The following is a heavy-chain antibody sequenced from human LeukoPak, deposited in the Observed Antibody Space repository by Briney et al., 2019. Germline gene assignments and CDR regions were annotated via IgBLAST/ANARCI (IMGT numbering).Heavy chain of an antibody. Sequence: GGSLRLSCAASGFTFSSYWMSWVRQAPGKGLEWVANIKQDGSEKYYVDSVKGRFTISRDNAKNSLYLQMNSLRAEDTAVYYCARDRTQQLVRLVGYYYYYYMDVWGKGTTVTVSS. V-gene: IGHV3-7*01. CDR1: GFTFSSYW. CDR2: IKQDGSEK. CDR3: ARDRTQQLVRLVGYYYYYYMDV. J-gene: IGHJ6*03. D-gene: IGHD6-13*01.